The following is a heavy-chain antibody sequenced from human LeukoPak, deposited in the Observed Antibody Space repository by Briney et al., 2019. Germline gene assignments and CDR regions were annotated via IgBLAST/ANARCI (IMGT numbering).Heavy chain of an antibody. Sequence: ASVKVSCKASGYTLTNYYMHWVRQAPGQGLEWMGLINPTGSSTNYAQKFRGRVTMTRDTSTPTVYMELSSLRSEDTAVYYCAREESGGYFDYWGQGTLVTVSS. CDR1: GYTLTNYY. CDR3: AREESGGYFDY. D-gene: IGHD2-8*02. J-gene: IGHJ4*02. V-gene: IGHV1-46*01. CDR2: INPTGSST.